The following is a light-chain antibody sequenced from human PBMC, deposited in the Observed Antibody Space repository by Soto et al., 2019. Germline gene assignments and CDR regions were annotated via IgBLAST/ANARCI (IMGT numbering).Light chain of an antibody. CDR3: QQYNTYSPT. Sequence: DIQMTQSPSTLSASVGDRVTVTCRASQNINRRLAWYQQKPGKAPHLLIYKASSLESGVPSRFSGSGSGTEFTLTISSLQPDDFATYYCQQYNTYSPTFGQGTKVDIK. J-gene: IGKJ1*01. CDR2: KAS. V-gene: IGKV1-5*03. CDR1: QNINRR.